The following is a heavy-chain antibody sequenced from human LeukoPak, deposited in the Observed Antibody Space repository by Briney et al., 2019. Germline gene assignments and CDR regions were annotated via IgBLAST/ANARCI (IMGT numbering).Heavy chain of an antibody. J-gene: IGHJ4*02. D-gene: IGHD5-12*01. CDR1: GFTFSSYG. CDR2: ISYDGSNK. V-gene: IGHV3-30*18. CDR3: AKDRRRGYSGPLDY. Sequence: GGSLRHSCAASGFTFSSYGMHWVRQAPGKGLEWVAVISYDGSNKYYADSVKGRFTISRDNSKNTLYLLMNSLRAEDTAVYYCAKDRRRGYSGPLDYWGQGTLVTVSS.